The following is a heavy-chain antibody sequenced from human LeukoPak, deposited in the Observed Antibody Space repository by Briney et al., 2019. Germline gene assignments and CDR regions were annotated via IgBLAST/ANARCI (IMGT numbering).Heavy chain of an antibody. V-gene: IGHV3-9*02. J-gene: IGHJ4*02. D-gene: IGHD2-2*02. CDR3: AKDYWRYCSSTSCYTFDY. Sequence: GGSLRLSCAASGLTSDDYAMHWVRQAPGKGLEWVSGISWNSGSIGYADSVKGRFTISRDNAKNSLYLQMNSLRAEDTALYYCAKDYWRYCSSTSCYTFDYWGQGTLVTVSS. CDR1: GLTSDDYA. CDR2: ISWNSGSI.